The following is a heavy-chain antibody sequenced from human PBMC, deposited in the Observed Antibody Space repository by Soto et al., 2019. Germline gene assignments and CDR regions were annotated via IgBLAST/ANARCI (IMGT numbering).Heavy chain of an antibody. V-gene: IGHV3-23*01. CDR1: GFTFSSYA. CDR2: ISGIGGST. CDR3: AKTRSTYYYYYGMDV. J-gene: IGHJ6*02. D-gene: IGHD2-2*01. Sequence: EVQLLESGGGLVQPGGFLRLSCAVSGFTFSSYAMSWVRQAPGKGLEWVSAISGIGGSTYYADSVKGRFTISRDNSKNTLYLQMNGLRAEDTAVYYCAKTRSTYYYYYGMDVWGQGTTVTVSS.